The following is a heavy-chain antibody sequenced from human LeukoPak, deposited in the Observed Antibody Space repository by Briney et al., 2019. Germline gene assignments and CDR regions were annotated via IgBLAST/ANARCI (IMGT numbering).Heavy chain of an antibody. V-gene: IGHV3-30-3*01. Sequence: GGSLRLSYAASGFTFSSYAMHWVRQAPGKGLEWVAVISYDGSNKYYADSVKGRFTISRDNSKNTLYLQMNSLRAEDTAVYYCARQNSYHWVTFDYWGQGTLVTVSS. D-gene: IGHD1-1*01. CDR2: ISYDGSNK. CDR1: GFTFSSYA. CDR3: ARQNSYHWVTFDY. J-gene: IGHJ4*02.